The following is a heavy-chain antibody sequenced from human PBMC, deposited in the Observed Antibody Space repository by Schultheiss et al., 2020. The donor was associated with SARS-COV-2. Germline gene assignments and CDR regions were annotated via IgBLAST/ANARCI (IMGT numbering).Heavy chain of an antibody. CDR2: ISSSSSYI. J-gene: IGHJ5*02. D-gene: IGHD6-13*01. V-gene: IGHV3-21*05. CDR1: GFTFSSYA. CDR3: ARDALKKALKIGYSSNPRWFDP. Sequence: GGSLRLSCAASGFTFSSYAMSWVRQAPGKGLEWVSYISSSSSYIYYADSVKGRFTISRDNAKNSLYLQMNSLRAEDTAVYYCARDALKKALKIGYSSNPRWFDPWGQGTLVTVSS.